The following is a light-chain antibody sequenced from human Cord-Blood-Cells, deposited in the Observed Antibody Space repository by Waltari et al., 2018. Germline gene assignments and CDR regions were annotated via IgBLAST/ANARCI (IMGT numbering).Light chain of an antibody. CDR1: SIDVGSYHL. J-gene: IGLJ3*02. Sequence: QSALTQPASVSGSPGQSITISCSGTSIDVGSYHLFSWYQQHPGKAPKLMIYEGSKRPSGVSNRFSGSKSGNTASLTISGLQAEDEADYYCCSYAGSSTWVFGGGTKLTVL. V-gene: IGLV2-23*01. CDR2: EGS. CDR3: CSYAGSSTWV.